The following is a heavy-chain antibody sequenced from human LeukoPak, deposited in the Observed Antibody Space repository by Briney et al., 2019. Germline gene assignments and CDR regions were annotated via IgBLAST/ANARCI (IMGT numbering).Heavy chain of an antibody. CDR1: GASISTYY. CDR2: IHYSGST. D-gene: IGHD4-17*01. J-gene: IGHJ6*02. V-gene: IGHV4-59*01. CDR3: ATTPVTNYYYYGLDV. Sequence: SETLSLTCTVSGASISTYYWSWIRQPPGKGLEWIGFIHYSGSTNYNPSLKSQVTISVDTSKNHISLNLSSVTAADTAVYYCATTPVTNYYYYGLDVWCQGTTVTVSS.